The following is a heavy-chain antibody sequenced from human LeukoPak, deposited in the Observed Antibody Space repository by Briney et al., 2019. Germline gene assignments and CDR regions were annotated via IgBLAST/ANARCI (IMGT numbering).Heavy chain of an antibody. CDR1: GFRFSDYS. Sequence: GGSLRLSCAASGFRFSDYSMNWVRQAPGNGLEWISYIGIDSGNTNYADSVKGRFTISGDKAKNSLYLQMNSLRVEDTAVYYCARDYKYAFDNWGQGTLVTVSS. V-gene: IGHV3-48*01. D-gene: IGHD5-24*01. J-gene: IGHJ4*02. CDR2: IGIDSGNT. CDR3: ARDYKYAFDN.